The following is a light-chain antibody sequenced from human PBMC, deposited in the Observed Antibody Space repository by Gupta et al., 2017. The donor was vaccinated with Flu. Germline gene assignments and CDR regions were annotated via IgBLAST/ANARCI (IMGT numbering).Light chain of an antibody. J-gene: IGLJ2*01. CDR2: DNN. V-gene: IGLV1-40*01. Sequence: QSVLTQPPSVSGAPGQRVTISCTGSSSNIGAGYDVHWYQQLPRTAPKLLIYDNNDRPSGVPDRFSGSKSGTSASLAITGLQAEDEADYYCQSYASSLSGSVFGGGTKLTVL. CDR3: QSYASSLSGSV. CDR1: SSNIGAGYD.